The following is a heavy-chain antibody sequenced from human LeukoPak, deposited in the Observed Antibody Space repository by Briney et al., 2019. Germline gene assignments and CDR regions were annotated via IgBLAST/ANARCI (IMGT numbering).Heavy chain of an antibody. V-gene: IGHV3-33*01. CDR3: ARKGYCSGGSCFGHDAFDI. CDR2: IWYDGCNK. Sequence: GGSLRLSCAASGFTFSSYGMQWVRQAPGKGLEWVAVIWYDGCNKYYADSVKGRLTISRDNSKKTLYLQMNSLRAEDTAVYYCARKGYCSGGSCFGHDAFDIWGQGTMVTVSS. J-gene: IGHJ3*02. CDR1: GFTFSSYG. D-gene: IGHD2-15*01.